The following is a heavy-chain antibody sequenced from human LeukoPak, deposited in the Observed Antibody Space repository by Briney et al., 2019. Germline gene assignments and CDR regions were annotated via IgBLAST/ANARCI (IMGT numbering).Heavy chain of an antibody. CDR3: ARNPELGSDSTGYRAFDI. Sequence: GGSLRLSCAASGFTFSTYWMTWVRQTPWKGLEWVANIKEDGSEKYYVDSVKGRFTISRDNAKNSLYLQMNSLRAEDTAVYYCARNPELGSDSTGYRAFDIWGQGIMVTVSS. CDR2: IKEDGSEK. D-gene: IGHD3-22*01. V-gene: IGHV3-7*01. J-gene: IGHJ3*02. CDR1: GFTFSTYW.